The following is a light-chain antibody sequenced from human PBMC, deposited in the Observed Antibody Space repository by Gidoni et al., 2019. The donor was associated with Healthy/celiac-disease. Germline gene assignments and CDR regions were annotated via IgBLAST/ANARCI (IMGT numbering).Light chain of an antibody. CDR3: QQCNNWPLT. V-gene: IGKV3-15*01. Sequence: EIVMTQSPATLSVSPGERATFSCRASQSVSSNLAWYQQKPGQAPRLLIYGASTRATGIPARFSGSGSGTDFTLTISSLQSEDFAVYYCQQCNNWPLTFXGXTKVEIK. CDR1: QSVSSN. J-gene: IGKJ4*01. CDR2: GAS.